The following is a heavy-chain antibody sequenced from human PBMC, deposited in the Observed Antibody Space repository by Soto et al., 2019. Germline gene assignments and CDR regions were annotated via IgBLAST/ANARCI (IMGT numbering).Heavy chain of an antibody. CDR1: GGTFSSYA. D-gene: IGHD2-15*01. J-gene: IGHJ6*02. CDR3: AREGIRVIVVVVAATLGGMDV. CDR2: IIPIFGTA. V-gene: IGHV1-69*12. Sequence: QVQLVQSGAEVKKPGSSVKVSCKASGGTFSSYAISWVRQAPGQGLEWMGGIIPIFGTANYAEKFQGRVTITADESTSTAYMEVRSLRSQDTAVYYGAREGIRVIVVVVAATLGGMDVWGQGTTVTVSS.